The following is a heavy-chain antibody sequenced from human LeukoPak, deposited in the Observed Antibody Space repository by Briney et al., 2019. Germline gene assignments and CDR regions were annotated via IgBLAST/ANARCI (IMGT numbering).Heavy chain of an antibody. D-gene: IGHD2-15*01. Sequence: PGASLRLSCAASGFTLSSYAMSWVRQAPGKGLEWVSTISGSGGSTFYADSVKSRFTISRDNSKNTLYLQMNSLRAEDTAVYYCAKGYCSGGSCCLDYWGQGTLVTVSS. V-gene: IGHV3-23*01. J-gene: IGHJ4*02. CDR3: AKGYCSGGSCCLDY. CDR2: ISGSGGST. CDR1: GFTLSSYA.